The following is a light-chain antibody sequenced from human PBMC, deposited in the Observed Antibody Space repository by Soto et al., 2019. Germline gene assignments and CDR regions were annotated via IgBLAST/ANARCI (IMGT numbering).Light chain of an antibody. CDR2: DNN. V-gene: IGLV1-51*01. Sequence: QSVLTQPPSVSAAPGQKVTISCSGSSSNIGNNYVSWYQQPPGTAPKLLIYDNNKRPSGIPDRFSGSKSGSTASLTISGLQAEDEADYYCSSYASGPTFLFGGGTKLTVL. CDR3: SSYASGPTFL. CDR1: SSNIGNNY. J-gene: IGLJ3*02.